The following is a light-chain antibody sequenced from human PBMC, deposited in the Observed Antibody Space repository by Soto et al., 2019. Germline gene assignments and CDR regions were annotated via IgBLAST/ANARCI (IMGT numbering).Light chain of an antibody. V-gene: IGKV1-5*03. CDR2: KAS. J-gene: IGKJ1*01. Sequence: DIQITQSPTTLSASVGDRVTITCRASQSMSNWVAWYQQKPGKAPHLLTHKASHLLGGLPSRFSGGGSGTEFTLTISSLQPDDFATYYCQQYNRYPTFGQGTKVESK. CDR3: QQYNRYPT. CDR1: QSMSNW.